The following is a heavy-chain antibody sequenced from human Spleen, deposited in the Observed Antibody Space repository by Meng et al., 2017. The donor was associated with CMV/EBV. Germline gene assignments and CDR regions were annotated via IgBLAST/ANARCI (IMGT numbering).Heavy chain of an antibody. CDR3: ARGSFLRTGVVSY. CDR2: INPDSGDT. D-gene: IGHD3-3*01. V-gene: IGHV1-2*02. J-gene: IGHJ4*02. Sequence: ASVKVSCKASGYTFTAHYMNWVRKAPGQGLEWMGWINPDSGDTHYAQKFQGRVSMTRDTSTSTVYMELTRLRSDDTAVYFCARGSFLRTGVVSYWGQGTLVTVSS. CDR1: GYTFTAHY.